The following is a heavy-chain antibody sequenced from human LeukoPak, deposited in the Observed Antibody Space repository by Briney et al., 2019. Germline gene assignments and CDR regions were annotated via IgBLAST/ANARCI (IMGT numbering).Heavy chain of an antibody. J-gene: IGHJ6*03. Sequence: SETLSLTCAVYGGSFSGYYWSWIRQPPGKGLEWIGYIYYSGSTYYNPSLKSRVTISVDTSKNQFFLKLSSVTAADTAVYYCARHFAARRPYYMDVWGKGTTVTVSS. D-gene: IGHD6-6*01. V-gene: IGHV4-34*01. CDR2: IYYSGST. CDR3: ARHFAARRPYYMDV. CDR1: GGSFSGYY.